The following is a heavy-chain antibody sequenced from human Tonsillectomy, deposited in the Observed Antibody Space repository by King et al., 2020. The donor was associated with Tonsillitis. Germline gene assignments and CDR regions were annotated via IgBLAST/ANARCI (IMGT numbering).Heavy chain of an antibody. CDR1: GGSISSYY. J-gene: IGHJ3*02. D-gene: IGHD2-15*01. CDR3: ARYCSGRICYSPDAFDI. V-gene: IGHV4-59*08. CDR2: IYYSGST. Sequence: VQLQESGPGLVKPSETLSLTCTVSGGSISSYYWSWIRQPPGKGLEWIGYIYYSGSTNHNPSLKSRVTISVDTSKNQFSLKLRSVTAADTAIYYRARYCSGRICYSPDAFDIWGQGTMVTVSS.